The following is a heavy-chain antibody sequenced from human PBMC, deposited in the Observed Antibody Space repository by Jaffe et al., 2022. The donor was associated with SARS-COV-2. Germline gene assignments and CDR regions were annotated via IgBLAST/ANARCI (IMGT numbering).Heavy chain of an antibody. J-gene: IGHJ3*02. CDR2: ISSSSSYI. Sequence: EVQLVESGGGLVKPGGSLRLSCAASGFTFSSYSMNWVRQAPGKGLEWVSSISSSSSYIYYADSVKGRFTISRDNAKNSLYLQMNSLRAEDTAVYYCARPRGIADAFDIWGQGTMVTVSS. CDR1: GFTFSSYS. V-gene: IGHV3-21*01. D-gene: IGHD6-13*01. CDR3: ARPRGIADAFDI.